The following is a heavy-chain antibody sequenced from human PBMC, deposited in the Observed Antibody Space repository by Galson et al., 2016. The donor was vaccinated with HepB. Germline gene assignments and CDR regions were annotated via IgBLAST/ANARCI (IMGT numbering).Heavy chain of an antibody. V-gene: IGHV3-33*01. D-gene: IGHD3-10*01. CDR2: VWFDESNN. CDR1: GFTFKKYG. CDR3: ARDPGRDDGMDV. Sequence: SLRLSCAASGFTFKKYGMHWVRQAPGKGLEWVAVVWFDESNNYYADSVKGRFTVSRDNSKYTVYLYMNSLRAEDTAVFYCARDPGRDDGMDVWGQGTTVIVSS. J-gene: IGHJ6*02.